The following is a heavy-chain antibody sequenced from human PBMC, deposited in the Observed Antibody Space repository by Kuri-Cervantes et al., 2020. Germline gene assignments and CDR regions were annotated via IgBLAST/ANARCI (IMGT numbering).Heavy chain of an antibody. CDR2: INPSGGST. V-gene: IGHV1-46*01. D-gene: IGHD2-15*01. J-gene: IGHJ6*02. CDR3: ASQYCSGGSCPPYYYYGMDV. CDR1: GYTFTSYY. Sequence: ASVKVSCKASGYTFTSYYMHWVRQAPGRGLEWMGIINPSGGSTSYAQKLQGRVTMTTDTSTSTAYMELRSLRSDDTAVYYCASQYCSGGSCPPYYYYGMDVWGQGTTVTVSS.